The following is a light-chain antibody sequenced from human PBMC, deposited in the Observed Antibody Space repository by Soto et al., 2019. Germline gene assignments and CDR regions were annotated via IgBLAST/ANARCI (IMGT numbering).Light chain of an antibody. Sequence: QSVLTQPASVSGSPGQSITISCTGSSSDVGGYNYVCWYQQHPGKAPKLMIYEVRNRPSGVSNRFSGSKSGNTASLTISGLHAEDEADYYCSSYTSSSTWVFGGGTKLTVL. CDR1: SSDVGGYNY. CDR3: SSYTSSSTWV. V-gene: IGLV2-14*01. CDR2: EVR. J-gene: IGLJ3*02.